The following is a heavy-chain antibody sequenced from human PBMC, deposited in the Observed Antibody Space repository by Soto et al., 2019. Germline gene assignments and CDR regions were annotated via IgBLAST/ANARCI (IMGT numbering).Heavy chain of an antibody. J-gene: IGHJ4*02. CDR1: GGSVSSGSYY. CDR3: ARAGPAYGDYSSVLFDY. CDR2: IYYSGST. D-gene: IGHD4-17*01. Sequence: ETLSLTCTVSGGSVSSGSYYWSWIRQPPGKGLEWIGYIYYSGSTNYNPSLKSRVTISVDTSKNQFSLKLSSVTAADTAVYYCARAGPAYGDYSSVLFDYWGQGPMVTVPS. V-gene: IGHV4-61*01.